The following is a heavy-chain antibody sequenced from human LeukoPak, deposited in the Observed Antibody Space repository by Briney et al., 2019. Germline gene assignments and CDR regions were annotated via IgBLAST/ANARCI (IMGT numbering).Heavy chain of an antibody. CDR3: ARRHWSSSAAFDI. CDR1: GFTFSSYS. D-gene: IGHD6-6*01. V-gene: IGHV3-21*01. Sequence: GGSLRLSCAASGFTFSSYSMNWVRQAPGKGLEWVSSISSSSYIYYADSVKGRFTISRDNAKNSLYLQMNSLRAEDTAVYYCARRHWSSSAAFDIWGQGTMVTVSS. J-gene: IGHJ3*02. CDR2: ISSSSYI.